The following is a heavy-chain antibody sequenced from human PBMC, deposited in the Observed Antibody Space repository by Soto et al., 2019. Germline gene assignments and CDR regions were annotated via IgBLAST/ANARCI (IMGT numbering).Heavy chain of an antibody. Sequence: ASVKVSCKASGYTFTSYAMHWVRQAPGQRLEWMGWINAGNGNTKYSQKFQGRVTITRDTSASTAYMELSSLRSEDTAVYYCARDHQPRSSWGDHGNWFDPWGQGTLVTVSS. CDR3: ARDHQPRSSWGDHGNWFDP. J-gene: IGHJ5*02. V-gene: IGHV1-3*01. CDR1: GYTFTSYA. D-gene: IGHD6-13*01. CDR2: INAGNGNT.